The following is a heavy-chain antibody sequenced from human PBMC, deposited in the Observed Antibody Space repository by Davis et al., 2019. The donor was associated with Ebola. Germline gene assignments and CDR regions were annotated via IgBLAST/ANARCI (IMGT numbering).Heavy chain of an antibody. CDR3: ARDEYDFWSGYYLG. Sequence: GASLKISCAASGFTVSSNYMSWVRQAPGKGLEWVSVIYSGGSTYYADSVKGRFTISRDNAKNSLYLQMNSLRAEDTAVYYCARDEYDFWSGYYLGWGQGTLVTVSS. CDR2: IYSGGST. CDR1: GFTVSSNY. J-gene: IGHJ4*02. V-gene: IGHV3-66*01. D-gene: IGHD3-3*01.